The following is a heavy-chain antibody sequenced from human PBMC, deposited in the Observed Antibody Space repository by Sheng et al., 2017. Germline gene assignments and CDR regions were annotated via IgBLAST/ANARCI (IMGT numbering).Heavy chain of an antibody. D-gene: IGHD2-15*01. CDR2: IYSGGST. CDR3: ASESTYCSGGSCYQPDAFDI. V-gene: IGHV3-53*04. CDR1: GFTVSSNY. J-gene: IGHJ3*02. Sequence: EVQLVESGGGLVQPGGSLRLSCAASGFTVSSNYMSWVRQAPGKGLEGVSVIYSGGSTYYADSVKGRFTISRHNSKNTLYLQMNSLRAEDTAVYYCASESTYCSGGSCYQPDAFDIWGQGTMVTVSS.